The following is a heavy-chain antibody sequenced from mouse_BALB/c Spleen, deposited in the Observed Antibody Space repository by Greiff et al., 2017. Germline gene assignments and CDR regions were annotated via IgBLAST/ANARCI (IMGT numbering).Heavy chain of an antibody. V-gene: IGHV3-6*02. CDR1: GYSITSGYY. Sequence: ESGPGLVKPSQSLSLTCSVTGYSITSGYYWNWIRQFPGNKLEWMGYISYDGSNNYNPSLKNRISITRDTSKNQFFLKLNSVTTEDTATYYCARWTYWYFDVWGAGTTVTVSS. J-gene: IGHJ1*01. CDR2: ISYDGSN. CDR3: ARWTYWYFDV.